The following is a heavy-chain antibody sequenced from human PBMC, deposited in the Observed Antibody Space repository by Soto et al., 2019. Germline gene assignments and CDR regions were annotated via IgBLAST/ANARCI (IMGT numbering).Heavy chain of an antibody. J-gene: IGHJ4*02. D-gene: IGHD6-13*01. CDR3: ARDRSSSYFDY. CDR2: IWYDGSNK. V-gene: IGHV3-33*01. CDR1: GFTFSSYG. Sequence: GGSLRLSCAASGFTFSSYGMHWVRQAPGKGLEWVAVIWYDGSNKYYADSVKGRFTISRDNSKNTLYLQMNSLRAEDTAVYYCARDRSSSYFDYWGQGTLVTVSS.